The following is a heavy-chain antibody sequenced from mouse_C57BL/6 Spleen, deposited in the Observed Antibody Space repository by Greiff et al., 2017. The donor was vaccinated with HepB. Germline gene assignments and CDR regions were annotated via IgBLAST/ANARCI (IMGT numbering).Heavy chain of an antibody. Sequence: VQLQQSGAELVKPGASVKMSCKASSYTFTSYWITWVKQRPGQGLEWIGDIYPGSGSTNYNEKFKSKATLTVDTSSSTAYMQLSSLTSEDSAVYYCASNQLRPYYYAMDYWGQGTSVTVSS. J-gene: IGHJ4*01. CDR1: SYTFTSYW. D-gene: IGHD3-2*02. CDR2: IYPGSGST. V-gene: IGHV1-55*01. CDR3: ASNQLRPYYYAMDY.